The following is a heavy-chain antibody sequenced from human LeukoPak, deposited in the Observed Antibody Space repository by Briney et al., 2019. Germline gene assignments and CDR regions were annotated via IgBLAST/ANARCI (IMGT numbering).Heavy chain of an antibody. Sequence: SETLSLTCTVSGGSISSYYWSWIRQPPGKGLEWIGYIYYSRSTKYNPSLKSRVSISVDTTKNQFSLKLSSVTAADTAVYYCARELAYCGGDCYLDVWGKGTTVTVSS. CDR2: IYYSRST. V-gene: IGHV4-59*01. J-gene: IGHJ6*04. CDR1: GGSISSYY. D-gene: IGHD2-21*02. CDR3: ARELAYCGGDCYLDV.